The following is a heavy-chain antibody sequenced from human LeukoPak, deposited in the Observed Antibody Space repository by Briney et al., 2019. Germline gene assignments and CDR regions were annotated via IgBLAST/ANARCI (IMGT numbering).Heavy chain of an antibody. D-gene: IGHD3-10*01. CDR1: GYTFSSHH. J-gene: IGHJ4*02. Sequence: ASVTVSCKASGYTFSSHHMHWVRQAPGQGLEWMGKITPSSGDTTYAQKFQDRVTMTRDTSPSTVYMELSSLRSEDTAVYYCARDTYGSDYWGQGTLVTVSS. CDR3: ARDTYGSDY. V-gene: IGHV1-46*01. CDR2: ITPSSGDT.